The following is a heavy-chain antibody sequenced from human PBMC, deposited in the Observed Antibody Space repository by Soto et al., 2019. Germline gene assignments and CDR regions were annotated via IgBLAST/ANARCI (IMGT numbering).Heavy chain of an antibody. CDR3: AKGSGVAVAGPTDY. V-gene: IGHV3-30*18. Sequence: HPGGSLRLSCAASGFTFSSYGMHWVRQAPGKGLEWVAVISYDGSNKYYADSVKGRFTISRDNSKNTLYLQMNSLRAEDTAVYYCAKGSGVAVAGPTDYWGQGTLVTVSS. J-gene: IGHJ4*02. CDR1: GFTFSSYG. D-gene: IGHD6-19*01. CDR2: ISYDGSNK.